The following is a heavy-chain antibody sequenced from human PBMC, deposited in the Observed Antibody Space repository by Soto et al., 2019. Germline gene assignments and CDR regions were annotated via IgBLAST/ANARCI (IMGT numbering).Heavy chain of an antibody. D-gene: IGHD3-9*01. CDR2: VSAHNANT. J-gene: IGHJ5*02. V-gene: IGHV1-18*04. CDR3: ARDNILTGYSA. Sequence: GASVKVSCKASGNTFTSNEFAWVRQAPGQGLEWLGWVSAHNANTNYAHKFQGRVTMTTDTLTTTAYMELRNLRSDDTAVYYCARDNILTGYSAWGQGTLVTASS. CDR1: GNTFTSNE.